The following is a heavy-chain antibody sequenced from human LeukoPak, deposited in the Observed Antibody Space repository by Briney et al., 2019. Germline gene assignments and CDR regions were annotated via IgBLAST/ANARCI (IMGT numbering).Heavy chain of an antibody. D-gene: IGHD4-17*01. CDR2: INHSGST. Sequence: SETLSLTCAVYGGSFSGYYWSWIRQPPGKGLEWIGEINHSGSTNYNPSLKSRVTISVDTSKNQFSLKLSSVTAADTAVYYCARVLYPTTVTTWKIISRQPAGIDPWGQGTLVTVSS. CDR1: GGSFSGYY. V-gene: IGHV4-34*01. CDR3: ARVLYPTTVTTWKIISRQPAGIDP. J-gene: IGHJ5*02.